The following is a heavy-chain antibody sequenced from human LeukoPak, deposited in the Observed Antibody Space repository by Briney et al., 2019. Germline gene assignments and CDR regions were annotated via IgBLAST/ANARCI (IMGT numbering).Heavy chain of an antibody. CDR2: ISGSGGST. CDR3: AKDGPRGYSSGWYPY. V-gene: IGHV3-23*01. D-gene: IGHD6-19*01. J-gene: IGHJ4*02. Sequence: GGSLRLPCAASGFTFSSYAMSWVRQAPGKGLEWVSAISGSGGSTYYADSVKGRFTISRDNSKNTLYLQMNSLRAEDTAVYYCAKDGPRGYSSGWYPYWGQGTLVTVSS. CDR1: GFTFSSYA.